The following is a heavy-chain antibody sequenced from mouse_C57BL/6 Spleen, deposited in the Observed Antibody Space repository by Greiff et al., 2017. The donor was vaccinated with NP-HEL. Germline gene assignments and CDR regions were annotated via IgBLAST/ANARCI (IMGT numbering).Heavy chain of an antibody. D-gene: IGHD2-4*01. J-gene: IGHJ1*03. Sequence: QVHVKQPGAELVKPGASVKLSCKASGYTFTSYWMHWVKQRPGQGLEWIGMIHPNSGSTNYNEKFKSKATLTVDKSSSTAYMQLSSLTSEDSAVYYCATAIYYDYDRDWYFDVWGTGTTVTVSS. CDR3: ATAIYYDYDRDWYFDV. CDR2: IHPNSGST. V-gene: IGHV1-64*01. CDR1: GYTFTSYW.